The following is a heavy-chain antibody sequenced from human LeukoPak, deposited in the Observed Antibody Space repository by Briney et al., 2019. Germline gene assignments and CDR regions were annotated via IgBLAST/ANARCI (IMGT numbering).Heavy chain of an antibody. D-gene: IGHD3-16*02. CDR2: ISGSGGST. CDR3: AQDADYDYVWGSYPPPDY. CDR1: GFTFSSYA. V-gene: IGHV3-23*01. J-gene: IGHJ4*02. Sequence: GGSLRLSCAASGFTFSSYAMSWVRQVPGKGLEWVSAISGSGGSTYYADSVKGRFTISRDNSKNTLYLQMNSLRAEDTAVYYCAQDADYDYVWGSYPPPDYWGQGTLVTVSS.